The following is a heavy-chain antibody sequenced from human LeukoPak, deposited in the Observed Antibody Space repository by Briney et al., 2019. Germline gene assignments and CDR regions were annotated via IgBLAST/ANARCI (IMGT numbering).Heavy chain of an antibody. Sequence: PGGSLRLSCAVSGFTFSSYGMSWVRQAPGKGLEWVSTINNSGGNTPYADSVRGRFTISRDNSKNTLYLQMSTLRAEDTAVYYCTKDAEDCRGASCSFFDYWGQGTLVTVSS. J-gene: IGHJ4*02. V-gene: IGHV3-23*01. D-gene: IGHD2-2*01. CDR2: INNSGGNT. CDR1: GFTFSSYG. CDR3: TKDAEDCRGASCSFFDY.